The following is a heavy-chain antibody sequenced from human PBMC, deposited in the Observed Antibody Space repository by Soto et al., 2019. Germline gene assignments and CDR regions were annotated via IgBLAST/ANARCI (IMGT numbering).Heavy chain of an antibody. CDR1: GGIFSDFS. CDR3: ASSLRMAGIGNYYYGMDV. J-gene: IGHJ6*02. CDR2: IMPIFGGP. V-gene: IGHV1-69*12. Sequence: QVQLVQSGAEVKKPGSSLKVSCKASGGIFSDFSFSWVRQAPGQGLEWMGGIMPIFGGPDYAQRFRGRVTITADEVTRTAFMELRGLTSGDTATYYCASSLRMAGIGNYYYGMDVWGQGTTVTVSS. D-gene: IGHD6-19*01.